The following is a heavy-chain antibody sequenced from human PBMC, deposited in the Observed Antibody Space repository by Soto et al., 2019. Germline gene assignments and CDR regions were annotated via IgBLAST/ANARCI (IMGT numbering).Heavy chain of an antibody. CDR2: ISAYNGNT. V-gene: IGHV1-18*01. CDR3: AGFGVVVAAGDY. J-gene: IGHJ4*02. Sequence: QVQLVQSGAEVKKPGASVKVSCKASGYTFTSYGITWVRQAPGQGLEWMGWISAYNGNTNYAQQPQGRVTMTTDTSTSTAYMALRSLRPDDTAVYYCAGFGVVVAAGDYWGQGTLVTVAS. D-gene: IGHD2-15*01. CDR1: GYTFTSYG.